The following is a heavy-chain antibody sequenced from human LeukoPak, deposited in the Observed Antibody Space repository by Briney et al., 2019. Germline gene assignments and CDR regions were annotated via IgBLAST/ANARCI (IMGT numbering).Heavy chain of an antibody. CDR1: GDSFSSNSAA. CDR3: ARGLLGGYSGYDYNWFDP. V-gene: IGHV6-1*01. CDR2: TYYRSKWYN. D-gene: IGHD5-12*01. Sequence: SQTLSLTCAISGDSFSSNSAAWNWIRQSPSGGLEWLGRTYYRSKWYNDYAVSVKSRITINPDTSKNQFSLQLNSVTPEDTAVYYCARGLLGGYSGYDYNWFDPWGQGTLVTVSS. J-gene: IGHJ5*02.